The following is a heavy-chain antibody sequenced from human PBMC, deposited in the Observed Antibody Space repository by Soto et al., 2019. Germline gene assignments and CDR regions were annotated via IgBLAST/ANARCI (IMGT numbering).Heavy chain of an antibody. CDR2: INAGNGNT. CDR3: ARDRQHLNWFDP. V-gene: IGHV1-3*05. Sequence: QVQLVQSGAEEKKPGASVKVSCKASGYTFTSYAMHWVRQAPGQRLEWMGWINAGNGNTKYSQKFQGRVTITRDTSASTAYMELSSLRSDDTAVYYCARDRQHLNWFDPWGQGTLVTVAS. D-gene: IGHD6-13*01. J-gene: IGHJ5*02. CDR1: GYTFTSYA.